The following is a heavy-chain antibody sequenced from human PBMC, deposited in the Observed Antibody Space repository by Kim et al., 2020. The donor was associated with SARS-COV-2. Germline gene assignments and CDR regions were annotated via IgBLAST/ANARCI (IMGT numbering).Heavy chain of an antibody. D-gene: IGHD5-18*01. CDR3: AKAVQLWSLYYFDY. V-gene: IGHV3-30*18. CDR2: ISYDGSNK. Sequence: GGSLRLSCAASGFTFSSYGMHWVRQAPGKGLEWVAVISYDGSNKYYADSVKGRFTISRDNSKNTLYLQMNSLRAEDTAVYYCAKAVQLWSLYYFDYWGQGTLVTVSS. CDR1: GFTFSSYG. J-gene: IGHJ4*02.